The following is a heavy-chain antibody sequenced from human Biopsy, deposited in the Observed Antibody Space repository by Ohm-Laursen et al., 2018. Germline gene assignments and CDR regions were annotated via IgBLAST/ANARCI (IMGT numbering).Heavy chain of an antibody. V-gene: IGHV4-59*08. Sequence: SETLSLTCSVSGGSFTGHYWSWIRQPPGKGLEWIGHISYTGYTSYNASLKSRVTISVDTSRNHFSLRLSSVTAADTAVYYCARDYDTSGYYYVSWGQGTLVTVSS. CDR3: ARDYDTSGYYYVS. CDR2: ISYTGYT. D-gene: IGHD3-22*01. J-gene: IGHJ5*02. CDR1: GGSFTGHY.